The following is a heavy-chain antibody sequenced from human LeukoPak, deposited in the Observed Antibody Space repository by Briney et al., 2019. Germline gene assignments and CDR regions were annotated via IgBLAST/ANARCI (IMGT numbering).Heavy chain of an antibody. Sequence: GGSLRLSCAASGFTFDDYAMHWVRHAPGKGLEWVSGISWNSGSIGYADSVKGRFTISRDNAKNSLYLQMNSLRAEDMALYYCAKGPRSSGWYYFDYWGQGTLVTVSS. J-gene: IGHJ4*02. CDR1: GFTFDDYA. CDR2: ISWNSGSI. D-gene: IGHD6-19*01. CDR3: AKGPRSSGWYYFDY. V-gene: IGHV3-9*03.